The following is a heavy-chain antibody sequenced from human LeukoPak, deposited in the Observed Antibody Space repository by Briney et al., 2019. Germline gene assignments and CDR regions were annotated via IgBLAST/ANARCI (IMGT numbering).Heavy chain of an antibody. Sequence: GESLKISCKGSGYSFTSYWIGWVRQMPGKGLEWMGIIYHGDSDTRYSPSFQGQVTISADKSISTAYLQWSSLKASDIAMYYCARLGSPGAYYYYGMDVWGQGTTVTVSS. D-gene: IGHD1-26*01. CDR1: GYSFTSYW. J-gene: IGHJ6*02. V-gene: IGHV5-51*01. CDR2: IYHGDSDT. CDR3: ARLGSPGAYYYYGMDV.